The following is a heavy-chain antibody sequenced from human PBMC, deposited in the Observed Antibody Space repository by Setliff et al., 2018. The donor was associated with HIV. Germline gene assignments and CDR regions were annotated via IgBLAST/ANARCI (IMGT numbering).Heavy chain of an antibody. CDR2: INHSGST. D-gene: IGHD3-22*01. V-gene: IGHV4-34*01. J-gene: IGHJ6*03. Sequence: SETLSLTCAVYGGSFSGYYWFWIRQPPGKGLEWIGEINHSGSTNYNPSLKSRVTISVDTSKNQFSLSLISMTAADSAVYFCARLGDSSDWRSNYFFYYFDVWGKGTTVTVSS. CDR3: ARLGDSSDWRSNYFFYYFDV. CDR1: GGSFSGYY.